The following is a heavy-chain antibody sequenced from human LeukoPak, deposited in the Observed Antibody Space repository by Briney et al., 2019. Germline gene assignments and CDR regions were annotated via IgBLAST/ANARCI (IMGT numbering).Heavy chain of an antibody. Sequence: SETLSLTCTVSGGSISSYYWSWIRQPAGKGLEWIGRIYTSGSTNYNPSLKSRVTISVDTSKNQFSLKLSSVTAADTAVYYCARDSIAARPGYYYYMDVWGKGTTVTVSS. V-gene: IGHV4-4*07. CDR3: ARDSIAARPGYYYYMDV. J-gene: IGHJ6*03. CDR1: GGSISSYY. D-gene: IGHD6-6*01. CDR2: IYTSGST.